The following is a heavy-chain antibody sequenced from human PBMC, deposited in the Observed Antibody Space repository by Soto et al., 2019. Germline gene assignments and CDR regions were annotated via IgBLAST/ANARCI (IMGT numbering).Heavy chain of an antibody. J-gene: IGHJ1*01. CDR2: SSNKDSRYTT. CDR1: GFIFSDYF. Sequence: EVQVVESGGGLVQPGGSLRLSCAASGFIFSDYFMDWVRQAPGKGLEWVGRSSNKDSRYTTEYAASVKGRFAVSRDYSTNSLYLQMTSLKTEDTAVYYCVGGASGRAPFQFWGQGTLVTVSS. D-gene: IGHD2-15*01. CDR3: VGGASGRAPFQF. V-gene: IGHV3-72*01.